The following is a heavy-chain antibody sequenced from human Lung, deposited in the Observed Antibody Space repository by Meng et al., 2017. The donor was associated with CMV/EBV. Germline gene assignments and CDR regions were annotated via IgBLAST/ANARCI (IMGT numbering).Heavy chain of an antibody. D-gene: IGHD6-6*01. CDR2: IRYDGSNK. Sequence: SCAASGFTFSSYGMHWVRQAPGKVLEWVAFIRYDGSNKYYADSVKGRFTISRDNSKNTLYLQMNSLRAEDTAVYYCAKGDLGSSPYYYYYGMDVWXQGTTVTVSS. J-gene: IGHJ6*02. V-gene: IGHV3-30*02. CDR1: GFTFSSYG. CDR3: AKGDLGSSPYYYYYGMDV.